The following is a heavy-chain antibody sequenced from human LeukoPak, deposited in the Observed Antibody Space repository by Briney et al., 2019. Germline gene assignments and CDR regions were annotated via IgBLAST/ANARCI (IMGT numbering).Heavy chain of an antibody. CDR3: AKDNYRSRIVVVPAAMDY. D-gene: IGHD2-2*01. V-gene: IGHV3-43*02. CDR1: GFTFDDYA. J-gene: IGHJ4*02. Sequence: GGSLRLSCAASGFTFDDYAMHWVRQAPGKGLECVSLISGDGGSTYYADSVKGRFTISRDNSKNSLYLQMNSLRTEDTALYYCAKDNYRSRIVVVPAAMDYWGQGTLVTVSS. CDR2: ISGDGGST.